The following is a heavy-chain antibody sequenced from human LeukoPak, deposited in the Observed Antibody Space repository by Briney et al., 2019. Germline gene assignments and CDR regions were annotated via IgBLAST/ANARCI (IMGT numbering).Heavy chain of an antibody. J-gene: IGHJ4*02. Sequence: GGSLRLSCAASGFTFSSYWMSWVRQAPGKGLEWVANIKQDGSGKYYVDSVKGRFTISRDNAKNSLYLQMNSLRAEDTAVYYCAREREYYGSGTFFGYWGQGTLVTVSS. CDR3: AREREYYGSGTFFGY. D-gene: IGHD3-10*01. CDR1: GFTFSSYW. V-gene: IGHV3-7*01. CDR2: IKQDGSGK.